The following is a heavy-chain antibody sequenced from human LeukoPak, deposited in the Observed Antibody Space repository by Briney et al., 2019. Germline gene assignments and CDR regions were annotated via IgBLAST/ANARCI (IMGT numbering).Heavy chain of an antibody. Sequence: GGSLRLSCAASGFTFSSYWMHWVRQAPGKGLEWVAVISYDGSNKYYADSVKGRFTISRDNSKNTLYLQMNSLRAEDTAVYYCARDRLGGSFDYWGQGTLVTVSS. CDR3: ARDRLGGSFDY. V-gene: IGHV3-30*03. CDR1: GFTFSSYW. D-gene: IGHD3-16*01. J-gene: IGHJ4*02. CDR2: ISYDGSNK.